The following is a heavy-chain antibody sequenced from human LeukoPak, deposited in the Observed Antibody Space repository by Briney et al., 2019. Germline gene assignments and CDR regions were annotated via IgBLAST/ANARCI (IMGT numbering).Heavy chain of an antibody. CDR2: IYPGDSDT. D-gene: IGHD6-13*01. V-gene: IGHV5-51*01. CDR3: ARRTAAAEFFDY. CDR1: AYIFTNYW. J-gene: IGHJ4*02. Sequence: GESLKISCKGSAYIFTNYWIAWVRQMPGAGLEWMGIIYPGDSDTRYSPSFQGQVTISADKSINTAYLQWSSLKASDTAIYYCARRTAAAEFFDYWGQGTPVTVSS.